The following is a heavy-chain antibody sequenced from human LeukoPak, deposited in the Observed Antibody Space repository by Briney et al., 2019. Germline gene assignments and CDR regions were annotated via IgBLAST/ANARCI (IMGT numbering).Heavy chain of an antibody. CDR1: GFTFSSYA. CDR3: AKELSVRNQFDY. D-gene: IGHD1-14*01. Sequence: GGSLRLSCAASGFTFSSYAMSWVRQAPGKGLEWVSVISGSGGSTYYADSVKGRFTISRDNPKNTLYLQMNSLRAEDTAVYYCAKELSVRNQFDYWGQGTLVTVSS. CDR2: ISGSGGST. J-gene: IGHJ4*02. V-gene: IGHV3-23*01.